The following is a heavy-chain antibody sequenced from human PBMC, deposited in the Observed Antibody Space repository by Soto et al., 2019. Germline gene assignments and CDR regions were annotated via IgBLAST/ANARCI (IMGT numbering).Heavy chain of an antibody. D-gene: IGHD5-18*01. CDR1: GGSISSGDYY. J-gene: IGHJ5*02. CDR3: ARELPRTNRFDP. CDR2: IYHSGST. V-gene: IGHV4-30-4*01. Sequence: LSLTCTVSGGSISSGDYYWSWIRQPPGKGLEWIGYIYHSGSTYYDPSVKSRVTISVDTSKNQFSLKVRSVTAADTAVYYRARELPRTNRFDPWGQGTLVTVSS.